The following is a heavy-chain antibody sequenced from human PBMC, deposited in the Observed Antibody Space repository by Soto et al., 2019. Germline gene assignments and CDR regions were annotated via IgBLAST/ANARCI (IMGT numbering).Heavy chain of an antibody. J-gene: IGHJ5*02. Sequence: ASVKVSCKASGYTFTSYGISWVRQAPGQGLEWMGWISSYNGNTNYAQKVQGRVTMTTDTSTSTTYMELRSLRSDDTAVYYCARGPRYCSTTSCFSGVTWFDPWGQGTLVTVSS. CDR1: GYTFTSYG. V-gene: IGHV1-18*04. CDR3: ARGPRYCSTTSCFSGVTWFDP. D-gene: IGHD2-2*01. CDR2: ISSYNGNT.